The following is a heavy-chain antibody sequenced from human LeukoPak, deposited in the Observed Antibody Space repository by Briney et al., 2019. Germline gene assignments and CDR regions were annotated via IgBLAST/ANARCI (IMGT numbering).Heavy chain of an antibody. V-gene: IGHV4-30-2*01. CDR3: ATRGIGVDWFDP. CDR1: GDSVSSDGYS. J-gene: IGHJ5*02. Sequence: SETLSLTCAVSGDSVSSDGYSWSWIRQPPGKGLEWIGYIYHGGSTYYNPSLKSRVTISIDRSKNQFSLRLNSVTAADTAVYYCATRGIGVDWFDPWGQGTLVTVSS. CDR2: IYHGGST. D-gene: IGHD2-21*01.